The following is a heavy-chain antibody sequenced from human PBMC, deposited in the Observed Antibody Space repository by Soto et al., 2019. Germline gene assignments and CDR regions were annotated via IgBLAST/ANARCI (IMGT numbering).Heavy chain of an antibody. CDR3: TRHLADC. J-gene: IGHJ4*02. D-gene: IGHD3-3*02. V-gene: IGHV3-73*01. Sequence: EVQLVESGGGLVQPGESLKLSCAASGFTFSDSALHWVRQASGKGLEWVGRIRSKSNNYATEYAASVKGRFNISRDDSKNTAYLQMNSLKTEDTAVYYCTRHLADCWGQGTLVTVSS. CDR2: IRSKSNNYAT. CDR1: GFTFSDSA.